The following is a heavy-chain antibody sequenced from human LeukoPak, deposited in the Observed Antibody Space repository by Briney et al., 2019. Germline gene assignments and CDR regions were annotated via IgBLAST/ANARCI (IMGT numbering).Heavy chain of an antibody. J-gene: IGHJ5*02. CDR1: GFTFTNYE. CDR3: ARDLIGWSLDP. D-gene: IGHD2-2*03. Sequence: GGSLRLSCAASGFTFTNYEMNWVRQAPGKGLEWISYIDNDGWPTYYADSVKGRFTITGDDAKSSLYLQMDSLTVEDTAVYYCARDLIGWSLDPWGQGTLVTVSS. V-gene: IGHV3-48*03. CDR2: IDNDGWPT.